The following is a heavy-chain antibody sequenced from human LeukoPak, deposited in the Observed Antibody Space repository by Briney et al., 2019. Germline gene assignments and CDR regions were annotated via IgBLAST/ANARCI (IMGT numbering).Heavy chain of an antibody. V-gene: IGHV3-21*01. CDR1: GFTFSSYS. CDR2: ISSSSSYI. CDR3: ARGFQHSSSSSIREDY. D-gene: IGHD6-6*01. Sequence: GGSLRLSCAASGFTFSSYSMNWVRQAPGKGLEWVSSISSSSSYIYYADSVKGRFTISRDNAKNSLYLQMNSLRAEDTAVYYCARGFQHSSSSSIREDYWGQGTLVTVSS. J-gene: IGHJ4*02.